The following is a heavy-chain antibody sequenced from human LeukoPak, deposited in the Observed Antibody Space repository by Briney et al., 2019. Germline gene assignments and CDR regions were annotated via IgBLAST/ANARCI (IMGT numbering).Heavy chain of an antibody. Sequence: PGGSLRLSCAASGFTFSSYSMNWVRQAPGKGLEWVSSISSSSSYIYYADSVKGRFTISRDNAKNSLYLQMNSLRAEDTAVYYCARASGVVVPATTYYFDYWGQGTLVTVSS. CDR2: ISSSSSYI. CDR3: ARASGVVVPATTYYFDY. CDR1: GFTFSSYS. V-gene: IGHV3-21*01. D-gene: IGHD2-2*01. J-gene: IGHJ4*02.